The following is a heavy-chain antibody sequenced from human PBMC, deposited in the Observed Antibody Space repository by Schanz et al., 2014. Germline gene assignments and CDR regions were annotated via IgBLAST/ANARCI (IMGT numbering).Heavy chain of an antibody. Sequence: QVQLVQSGAEVKKPGASVKVSCKASGYTFTRYYIHWVRQAPGQGLEGMGIINPSGGSTTYAQKFQGRVTMTSDTSTSTVYLDLSSLRSEDPAVYYCARERPRKGDFDYWGQGTLVTVSS. V-gene: IGHV1-46*01. J-gene: IGHJ4*02. CDR1: GYTFTRYY. D-gene: IGHD1-26*01. CDR3: ARERPRKGDFDY. CDR2: INPSGGST.